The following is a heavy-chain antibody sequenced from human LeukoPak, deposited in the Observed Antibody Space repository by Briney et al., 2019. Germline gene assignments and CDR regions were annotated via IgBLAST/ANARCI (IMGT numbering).Heavy chain of an antibody. CDR3: ARDKISYGSGLESYYYYYYGMDV. CDR2: IIPILGIA. J-gene: IGHJ6*02. Sequence: SVKVSCKASGGTFSSYAISWVRQAPGQGLEWMGRIIPILGIANYAQKFQGRVTITADKSTSTAYMELSSLRSEDTAVYYCARDKISYGSGLESYYYYYYGMDVWGQGTTVTVSS. V-gene: IGHV1-69*04. D-gene: IGHD3-10*01. CDR1: GGTFSSYA.